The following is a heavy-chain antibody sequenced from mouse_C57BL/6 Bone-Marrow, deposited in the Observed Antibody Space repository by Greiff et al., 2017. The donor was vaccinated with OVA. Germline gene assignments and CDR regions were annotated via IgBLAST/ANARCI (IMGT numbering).Heavy chain of an antibody. J-gene: IGHJ3*01. D-gene: IGHD5-1*01. V-gene: IGHV5-6*01. CDR2: ISSGGSYA. Sequence: EVHLVESGGDLVKPGGSLKLSCAASGFTFSSYGMSWVRQTPDKRLEWVATISSGGSYAYYPDSVKGRFTISRDNAKNTLYLQMSSLKSEDTAMYYCARHSTLAYWGQGTLVTVSA. CDR3: ARHSTLAY. CDR1: GFTFSSYG.